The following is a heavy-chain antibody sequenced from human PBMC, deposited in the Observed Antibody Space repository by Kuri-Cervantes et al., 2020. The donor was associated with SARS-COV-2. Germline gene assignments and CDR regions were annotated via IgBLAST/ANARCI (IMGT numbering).Heavy chain of an antibody. Sequence: SVKVSCKASGGTFSSYAISWVRQAPGQGLEWMGGIIPTFGTANYAQKFQGRVTITADESTSTAYMELSSPRSEDTAVYYCARGDGYNNYYYYYMDVWGKGTTVTVSS. V-gene: IGHV1-69*13. CDR2: IIPTFGTA. D-gene: IGHD5-24*01. CDR1: GGTFSSYA. CDR3: ARGDGYNNYYYYYMDV. J-gene: IGHJ6*03.